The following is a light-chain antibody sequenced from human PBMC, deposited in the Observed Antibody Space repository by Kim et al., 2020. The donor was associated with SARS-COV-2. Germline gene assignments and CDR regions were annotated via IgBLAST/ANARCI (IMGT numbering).Light chain of an antibody. J-gene: IGKJ3*01. V-gene: IGKV3-20*01. CDR1: QSVSSN. CDR3: QQYGSLPFT. Sequence: ELVLTQSPGTLSLSPGERGTLSCRASQSVSSNLAWYQQRPGQAPRLLIYGASNRATGIPDRFSGSGSGTDFTLTISRLEPEDFAVYYCQQYGSLPFTFGPGTKVDIK. CDR2: GAS.